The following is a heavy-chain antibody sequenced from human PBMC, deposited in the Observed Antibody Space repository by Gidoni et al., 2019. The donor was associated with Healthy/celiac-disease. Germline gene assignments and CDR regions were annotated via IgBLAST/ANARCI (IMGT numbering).Heavy chain of an antibody. Sequence: QVQLQQWGAGLLTPSETLSLTCAVYGGSFSGYYWRWIRQPPGKGLEWIGEINHSGSTNYNPSLNGRVTISVDTSKSQFSLKLSSVTAADTAVYYFARIHTRGSYRDWELRDAFDIWGQGTMVTVSS. CDR1: GGSFSGYY. J-gene: IGHJ3*02. CDR2: INHSGST. D-gene: IGHD3-16*02. CDR3: ARIHTRGSYRDWELRDAFDI. V-gene: IGHV4-34*01.